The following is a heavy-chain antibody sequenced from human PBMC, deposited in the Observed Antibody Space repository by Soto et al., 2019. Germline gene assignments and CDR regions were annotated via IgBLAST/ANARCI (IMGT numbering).Heavy chain of an antibody. D-gene: IGHD6-19*01. CDR2: ISYDGSNK. Sequence: QVQLVESGGGVVQPGRSLRLPCAASGFTFSSYGMHWVRQAPGKGLEWVAVISYDGSNKYYADSVKGRFTISRDNSKNTLYLQMNSLRAEDTAVYYCAKDAGIAVAGTSGWFDPWGQGTLVTVSS. CDR3: AKDAGIAVAGTSGWFDP. J-gene: IGHJ5*02. V-gene: IGHV3-30*18. CDR1: GFTFSSYG.